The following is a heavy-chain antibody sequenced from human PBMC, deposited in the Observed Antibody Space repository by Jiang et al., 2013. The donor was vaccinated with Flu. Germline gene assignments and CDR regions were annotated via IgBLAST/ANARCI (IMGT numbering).Heavy chain of an antibody. CDR3: ARVGAYDSRKAFFDY. J-gene: IGHJ4*02. Sequence: GSGLVKPSGTLSLTCGVSGYSISSGFFWGWIRQPPGKGLEWIGSIYHRGSSYYNPSLNSRVIISVATSENQFSLKLSSVTAADTAVYYCARVGAYDSRKAFFDYWGQGILVTVSS. V-gene: IGHV4-38-2*01. CDR1: GYSISSGFF. CDR2: IYHRGSS. D-gene: IGHD3-22*01.